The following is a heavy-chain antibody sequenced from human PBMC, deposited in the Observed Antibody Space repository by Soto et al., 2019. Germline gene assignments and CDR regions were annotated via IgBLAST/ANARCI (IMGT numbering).Heavy chain of an antibody. CDR1: GFTCSSYG. Sequence: GGSLRLSCAASGFTCSSYGMSWVRQAPGKGLEWVSAISGSGGSTYYADSVKGRFTISRDNSKNTLYLQMNSLRAEDTAVYYCAKLWKYSSGWSDYWGQGTLVTVS. CDR3: AKLWKYSSGWSDY. V-gene: IGHV3-23*01. J-gene: IGHJ4*02. D-gene: IGHD6-19*01. CDR2: ISGSGGST.